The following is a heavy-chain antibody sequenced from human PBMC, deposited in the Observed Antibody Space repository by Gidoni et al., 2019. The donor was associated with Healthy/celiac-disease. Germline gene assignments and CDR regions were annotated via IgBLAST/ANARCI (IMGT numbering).Heavy chain of an antibody. V-gene: IGHV4-34*01. J-gene: IGHJ4*02. Sequence: QVQLQQWGAGLLKPSETLSLTCAVYGGSFSGYYWSWIRQPPGKGLEWIGEINHSGSTNYNPSLKSRVTISVDTSKNQCSLKLSSVTAADTAVYYCARGRMGSSSWYGHYYFDYWGQGTLVTVSS. CDR1: GGSFSGYY. D-gene: IGHD6-13*01. CDR2: INHSGST. CDR3: ARGRMGSSSWYGHYYFDY.